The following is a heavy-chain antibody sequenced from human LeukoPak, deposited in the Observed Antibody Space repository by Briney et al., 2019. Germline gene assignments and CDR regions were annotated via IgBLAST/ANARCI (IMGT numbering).Heavy chain of an antibody. J-gene: IGHJ6*02. Sequence: SVKVSCKPSGGSFSTSGFSWVRQAPGQGLEWMGGVIPIYGTPSYAQKFQGRVTITTDESTSTAYMELSSLRSEDTAVYYCARDHWGIVENGYDYFYYDMDVWGQGTTVTVSS. CDR1: GGSFSTSG. D-gene: IGHD7-27*01. V-gene: IGHV1-69*05. CDR2: VIPIYGTP. CDR3: ARDHWGIVENGYDYFYYDMDV.